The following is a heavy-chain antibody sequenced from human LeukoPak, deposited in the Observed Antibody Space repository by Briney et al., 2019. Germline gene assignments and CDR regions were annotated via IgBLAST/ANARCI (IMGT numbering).Heavy chain of an antibody. V-gene: IGHV1-69*13. Sequence: SMKVSCKASGGTFSSYAISWVRQAPGQGLEWMGGIIPIFGTANYAQKFQGRVTITADESTSTAYMELSSLRSEDTAVYYCASDIVGATDYWGQGTLVTVSS. D-gene: IGHD1-26*01. CDR2: IIPIFGTA. CDR3: ASDIVGATDY. J-gene: IGHJ4*02. CDR1: GGTFSSYA.